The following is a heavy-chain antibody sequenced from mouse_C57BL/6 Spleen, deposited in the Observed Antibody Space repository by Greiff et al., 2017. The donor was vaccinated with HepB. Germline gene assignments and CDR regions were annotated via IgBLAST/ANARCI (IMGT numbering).Heavy chain of an antibody. Sequence: VQLVESGAELARPGASVKLSCKASGYTFTSYGISWVKQRTGQGLEWIGEIYPRSGNTYYNEKFKGKATLTADKSSSTAYMELRSLTSEDSAVYFCARGADYYGSSYEYYYAMDYWGQGTSVTVSS. CDR1: GYTFTSYG. CDR3: ARGADYYGSSYEYYYAMDY. J-gene: IGHJ4*01. D-gene: IGHD1-1*01. V-gene: IGHV1-81*01. CDR2: IYPRSGNT.